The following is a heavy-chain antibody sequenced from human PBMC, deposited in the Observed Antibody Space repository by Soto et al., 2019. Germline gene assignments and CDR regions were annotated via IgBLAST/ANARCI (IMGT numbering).Heavy chain of an antibody. J-gene: IGHJ6*02. Sequence: WGSLRLSCAASGFIFNDYYMSWIRQAPGKGLEWVSYISSSSSYTNYADSVKGRFTISRDNAKNSLYLQMNSLRAEDTAVYYCARIMFPYYYYGMDVWGQGTTVTVSS. V-gene: IGHV3-11*03. D-gene: IGHD3-10*02. CDR2: ISSSSSYT. CDR1: GFIFNDYY. CDR3: ARIMFPYYYYGMDV.